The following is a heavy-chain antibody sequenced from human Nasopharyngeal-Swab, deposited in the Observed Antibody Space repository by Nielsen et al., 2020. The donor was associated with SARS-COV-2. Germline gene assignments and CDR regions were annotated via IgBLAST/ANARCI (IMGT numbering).Heavy chain of an antibody. V-gene: IGHV4-31*03. CDR2: IFYSGST. D-gene: IGHD3-10*01. Sequence: SETLSLTCTVSGGSISSGGFYWGWIRQHPGKGLEWIGYIFYSGSTYYNPSLKSRVTISVDTSKNQFSLKLSSVTAADTAVYYCATTDYYASGSYQNWFDPWGQGTLVTVSS. CDR3: ATTDYYASGSYQNWFDP. J-gene: IGHJ5*02. CDR1: GGSISSGGFY.